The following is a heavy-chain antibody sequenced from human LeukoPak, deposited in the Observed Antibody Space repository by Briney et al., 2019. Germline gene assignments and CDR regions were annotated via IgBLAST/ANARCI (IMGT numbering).Heavy chain of an antibody. D-gene: IGHD3-22*01. V-gene: IGHV3-74*01. CDR1: GFTFSNCW. Sequence: GGSVSLFCTASGFTFSNCWMHWLRRAPGKGLAWVSRINTDGSSTSYADSVKGRFTISRDNAKNTLYLQMNSLRAEDTAVYYCARSLLYYYDSSGPENWGQGSLVTVSS. J-gene: IGHJ4*02. CDR2: INTDGSST. CDR3: ARSLLYYYDSSGPEN.